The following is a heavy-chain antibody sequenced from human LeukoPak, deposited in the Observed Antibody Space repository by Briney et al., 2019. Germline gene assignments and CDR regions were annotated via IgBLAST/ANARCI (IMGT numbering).Heavy chain of an antibody. Sequence: GGSLRLSCAASGFTFSSYSMNWVRQAPGKGLEWVSSISSSSSYIYYADSVKGRFTISRDNAKNSLYLQMNSLRAEDTAVYYCARGYCSSTSCYKVPWFDPWGQGTLVTVSS. J-gene: IGHJ5*02. D-gene: IGHD2-2*02. CDR3: ARGYCSSTSCYKVPWFDP. CDR1: GFTFSSYS. CDR2: ISSSSSYI. V-gene: IGHV3-21*01.